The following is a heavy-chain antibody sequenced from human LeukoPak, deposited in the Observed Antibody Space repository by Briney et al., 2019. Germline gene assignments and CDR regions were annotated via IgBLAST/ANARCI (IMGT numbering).Heavy chain of an antibody. D-gene: IGHD5-18*01. Sequence: GGSLRLSCAASGFTVSSNYMSWVRQAPGKGLEWVSSISSSSSYIYYADSVKGRFTISRDNAKNSLYLQMNSLRAEDTAVYYCARGRGYSYVAAFDIWGQGTMVTVSS. J-gene: IGHJ3*02. CDR1: GFTVSSNY. CDR3: ARGRGYSYVAAFDI. V-gene: IGHV3-21*01. CDR2: ISSSSSYI.